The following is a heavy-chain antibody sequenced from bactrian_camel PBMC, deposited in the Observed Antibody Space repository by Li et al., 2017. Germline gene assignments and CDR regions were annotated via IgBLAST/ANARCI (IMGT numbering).Heavy chain of an antibody. Sequence: HVQLVESGGGSVRAGGSLKLSCEFSEYTASTNCMTWFRQAPGKERGGVAASYPGAGVLDYSDSVKGRFAISRDDAGGALYLQMNNVEPEDSAMYYCVAARYCKKVTDLDRYRGVSGQGTQVTVS. J-gene: IGHJ2*01. CDR2: SYPGAGVL. D-gene: IGHD1*01. CDR1: EYTASTNC. V-gene: IGHV3S26*01. CDR3: VAARYCKKVTDLDRYRGV.